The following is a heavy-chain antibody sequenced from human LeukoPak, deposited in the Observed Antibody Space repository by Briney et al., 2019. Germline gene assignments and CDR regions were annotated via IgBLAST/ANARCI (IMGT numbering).Heavy chain of an antibody. D-gene: IGHD3-22*01. CDR1: GDSISTSSYY. CDR3: ARSYYYDYRQIDY. V-gene: IGHV4-39*01. Sequence: SETLSLTCTVSGDSISTSSYYWGWIRQPPGKGLEWLGSIYYSGSTYYNPSLKSRVTISVDTSKNQFSLNLYSVTAADTAVFYCARSYYYDYRQIDYWGQGTLGTVSS. CDR2: IYYSGST. J-gene: IGHJ4*02.